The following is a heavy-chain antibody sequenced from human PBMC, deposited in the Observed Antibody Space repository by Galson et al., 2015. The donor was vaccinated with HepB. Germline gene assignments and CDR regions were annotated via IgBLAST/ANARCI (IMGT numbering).Heavy chain of an antibody. CDR2: ISSSSSYI. Sequence: SLRLSCAASGFTFSSYSMNWVRQAPGKGLEWVSSISSSSSYIYYADSVKGRFTISRDNAKNSLYLQMNSLRAEDTAVYYCARDWGQYYYYYMDVWGKGTTVTVSS. V-gene: IGHV3-21*01. J-gene: IGHJ6*03. CDR3: ARDWGQYYYYYMDV. CDR1: GFTFSSYS. D-gene: IGHD3-16*01.